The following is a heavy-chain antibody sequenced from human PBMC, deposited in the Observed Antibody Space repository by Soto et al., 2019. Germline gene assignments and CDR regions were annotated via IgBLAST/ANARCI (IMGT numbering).Heavy chain of an antibody. CDR3: ARHGSYGSGIYGMDV. J-gene: IGHJ6*02. CDR1: GGSISSSNW. CDR2: IYHSGST. Sequence: SETLSLTCAVSGGSISSSNWWSWVRQPPGKGLEWIGEIYHSGSTNYNPSLKSRVTISVDKSKNQFSLKLSSVTAADTAVYYCARHGSYGSGIYGMDVWGQGTTVTVSS. V-gene: IGHV4-4*02. D-gene: IGHD3-10*01.